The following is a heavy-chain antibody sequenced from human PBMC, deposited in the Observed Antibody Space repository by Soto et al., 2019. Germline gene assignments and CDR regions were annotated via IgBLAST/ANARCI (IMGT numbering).Heavy chain of an antibody. CDR3: AKDTPYCSSTSCYPSWFDP. V-gene: IGHV3-30*18. J-gene: IGHJ5*02. CDR2: ISYDGSNK. D-gene: IGHD2-2*01. CDR1: GFTFSSYG. Sequence: GGSLRLSCAASGFTFSSYGMHWVRQAPGKGLEWVAVISYDGSNKYYADSVKGRFTISRDNSKNTLYLQMNSLRAEDTAVYYCAKDTPYCSSTSCYPSWFDPWGQGTLVTVSS.